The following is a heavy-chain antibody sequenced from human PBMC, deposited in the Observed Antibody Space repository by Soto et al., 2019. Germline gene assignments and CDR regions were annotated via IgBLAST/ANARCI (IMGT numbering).Heavy chain of an antibody. CDR2: ISYDGSNK. CDR1: GFTISGYA. D-gene: IGHD3-16*01. Sequence: QVQLVESGGGVVQPGRSLRLSCAASGFTISGYAMHGVRQAPGKGLEWVAVISYDGSNKYYADSVKGRFTISRDNSKNTLYLQMNSLRAEDTAVYYCARNWGYHDAFDIWGQGTMVTVSS. CDR3: ARNWGYHDAFDI. V-gene: IGHV3-30-3*01. J-gene: IGHJ3*02.